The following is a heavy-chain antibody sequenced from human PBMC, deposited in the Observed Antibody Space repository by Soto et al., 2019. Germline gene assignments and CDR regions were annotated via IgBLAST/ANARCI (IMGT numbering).Heavy chain of an antibody. Sequence: QVQLVESGGGVVQPGRSLRLSCAASGFTFSTYGMHWVRQAPGKGLEWVAIVYYHGGEQCYADSVKGRFTISRDNSKNTLYLQMDSLTVEDTAVYYCARGSGSDAASSFDYWGQGALVTVSS. CDR1: GFTFSTYG. J-gene: IGHJ4*02. V-gene: IGHV3-33*01. D-gene: IGHD3-16*01. CDR3: ARGSGSDAASSFDY. CDR2: VYYHGGEQ.